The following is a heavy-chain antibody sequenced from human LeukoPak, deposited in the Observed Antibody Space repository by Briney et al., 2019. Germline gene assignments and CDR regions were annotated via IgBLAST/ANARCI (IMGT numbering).Heavy chain of an antibody. CDR3: ATGSGWYWSYFDY. CDR1: GFTFSSYE. V-gene: IGHV3-48*03. Sequence: GGPLRLSCAASGFTFSSYEMNWVRQAPGKGLEWVSYISSSGSTIYYADSVKGRFTISRDNAKNSLYLQMNSLRAEDTAVYYCATGSGWYWSYFDYWGQGTLVTVSS. D-gene: IGHD6-19*01. J-gene: IGHJ4*02. CDR2: ISSSGSTI.